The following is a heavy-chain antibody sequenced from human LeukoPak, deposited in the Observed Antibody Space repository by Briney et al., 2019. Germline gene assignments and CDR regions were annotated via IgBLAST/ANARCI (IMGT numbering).Heavy chain of an antibody. Sequence: PGRSLRLSCAASGFTFSSYAMHWVRQAPGKGLEWVAVISYDGSNKYYADSVKGRFTISRDNSKNTLYLQMNSLRAEDTAVYYCARDRVGATDYFDYWGQGTLATVSS. J-gene: IGHJ4*02. D-gene: IGHD1-26*01. CDR1: GFTFSSYA. CDR3: ARDRVGATDYFDY. CDR2: ISYDGSNK. V-gene: IGHV3-30-3*01.